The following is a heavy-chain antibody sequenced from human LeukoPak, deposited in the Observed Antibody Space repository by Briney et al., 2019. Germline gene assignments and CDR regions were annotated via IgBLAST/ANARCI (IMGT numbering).Heavy chain of an antibody. Sequence: GESLKISCQGSGYSFTSYWISWVRQMPGKGLEWMGRIDPSDSYTNYSPSFQGHVTISADKSISTAYLQGSSLKASDTAMYYCARGGRYNWFDPWGQGTLLTVSS. J-gene: IGHJ5*02. V-gene: IGHV5-10-1*01. CDR3: ARGGRYNWFDP. D-gene: IGHD1-14*01. CDR2: IDPSDSYT. CDR1: GYSFTSYW.